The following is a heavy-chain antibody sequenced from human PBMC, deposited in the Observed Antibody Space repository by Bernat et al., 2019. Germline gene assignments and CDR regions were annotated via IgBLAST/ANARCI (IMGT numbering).Heavy chain of an antibody. J-gene: IGHJ3*02. V-gene: IGHV3-23*01. CDR3: AKDLATSRLGLQNDAFDI. Sequence: EVQLLESGGGLVQPGGSLRLSCAASGFTFSSYAMTWVRQAPGKGLEWVSAVSGSGGSTYYADSVKGRFTISRDNSKNTLYLQMNSLRAEDTAIYYCAKDLATSRLGLQNDAFDIWGQGTMVTVSS. D-gene: IGHD4-11*01. CDR2: VSGSGGST. CDR1: GFTFSSYA.